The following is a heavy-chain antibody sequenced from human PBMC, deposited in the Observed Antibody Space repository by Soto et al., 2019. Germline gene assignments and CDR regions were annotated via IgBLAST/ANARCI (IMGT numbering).Heavy chain of an antibody. CDR2: IYTSGST. J-gene: IGHJ4*02. Sequence: SETLSLTCTVSGGSISSYYWSWIRQPAGKGLEWIGRIYTSGSTNYNPSLKSRVNMSVDTSKNQFSLKLSSVTAADTAVYYCARGVGIAAAGTSTVRYFDYWGQGTMVTVSS. CDR3: ARGVGIAAAGTSTVRYFDY. V-gene: IGHV4-4*07. CDR1: GGSISSYY. D-gene: IGHD6-13*01.